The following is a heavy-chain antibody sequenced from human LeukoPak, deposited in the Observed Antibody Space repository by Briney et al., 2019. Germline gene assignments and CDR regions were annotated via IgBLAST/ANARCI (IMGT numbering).Heavy chain of an antibody. CDR3: ARDQLTTVTPI. CDR2: ISSRGSTI. Sequence: GGSLRLSCAASGFTFSDYYMSWIRQAPGKGLEWVSYISSRGSTIYYADSVKGRFTISRDNAKNSLYLQMNSLRAEDTAVYYCARDQLTTVTPIWGQGTLVTVSS. D-gene: IGHD4-17*01. J-gene: IGHJ4*02. CDR1: GFTFSDYY. V-gene: IGHV3-11*01.